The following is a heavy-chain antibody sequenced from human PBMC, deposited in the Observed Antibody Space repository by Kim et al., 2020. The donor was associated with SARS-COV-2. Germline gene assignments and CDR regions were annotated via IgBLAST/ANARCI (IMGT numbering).Heavy chain of an antibody. V-gene: IGHV5-51*01. Sequence: GESLKISCKGSGYRFTTYWIGWVRQMPGKGLEWMGVIYPGDSDTRYSPSFQGQVTISADKSITTAYLQWSSLKASDTAMYYCVRHPSIAATGTGNWFDPWGQGTLVTVSS. J-gene: IGHJ5*02. D-gene: IGHD6-13*01. CDR2: IYPGDSDT. CDR1: GYRFTTYW. CDR3: VRHPSIAATGTGNWFDP.